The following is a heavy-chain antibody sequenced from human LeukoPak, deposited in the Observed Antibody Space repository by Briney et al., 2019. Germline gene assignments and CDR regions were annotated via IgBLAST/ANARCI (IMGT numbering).Heavy chain of an antibody. D-gene: IGHD6-19*01. CDR3: ARGSTYFYSSSLDFDY. CDR1: GYTFTSYG. CDR2: ISAYNGNT. J-gene: IGHJ4*02. V-gene: IGHV1-18*01. Sequence: ASVKVSCKASGYTFTSYGISWVRQAPGQGLEWMGWISAYNGNTNYAQKLQGRVTMTTDTSTSTAYMELRSLRSDDTAVYCCARGSTYFYSSSLDFDYWGQGTLVTVSS.